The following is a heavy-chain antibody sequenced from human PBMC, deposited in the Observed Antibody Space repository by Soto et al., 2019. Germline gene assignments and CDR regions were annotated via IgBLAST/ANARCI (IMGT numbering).Heavy chain of an antibody. CDR3: ARYQVATNYYFDT. CDR1: GDSFNAHW. V-gene: IGHV5-51*01. Sequence: PGESLTISCKGWGDSFNAHWIGWVRQMPWRGLEWMGLIYPGDSDTRYNPSLQGQVTISVDKSISTAYLQWSSLKASDTAIYYCARYQVATNYYFDTWAQGTLVTISS. D-gene: IGHD5-12*01. CDR2: IYPGDSDT. J-gene: IGHJ4*02.